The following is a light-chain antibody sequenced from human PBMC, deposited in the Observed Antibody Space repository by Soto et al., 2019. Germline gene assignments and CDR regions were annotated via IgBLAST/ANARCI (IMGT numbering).Light chain of an antibody. CDR2: DVS. CDR1: SSDVGTYNY. J-gene: IGLJ3*02. Sequence: QSALTQPASVSGSPGQSITISCTGTSSDVGTYNYVSWYQQHPGEAPKLIIYDVSNRPSGVSIRFSGSKSGNTASLTNSGLQAEDEADYYCSSYTSSKSWIFGGGTKLTVL. CDR3: SSYTSSKSWI. V-gene: IGLV2-14*01.